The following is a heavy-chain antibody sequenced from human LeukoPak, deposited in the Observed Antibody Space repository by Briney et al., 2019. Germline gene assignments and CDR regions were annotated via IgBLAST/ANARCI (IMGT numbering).Heavy chain of an antibody. CDR2: INSEGSST. D-gene: IGHD4-11*01. CDR3: ARDYSHGFDI. V-gene: IGHV3-74*01. J-gene: IGHJ3*02. CDR1: GFTFSTYW. Sequence: GGSLRLSCAAPGFTFSTYWMHWVRQVPGKGLVWVSHINSEGSSTTYADSVKGRFTISRDNAENTLYLQMNSLRAEDTAVYYCARDYSHGFDIWGQGTVVTVSS.